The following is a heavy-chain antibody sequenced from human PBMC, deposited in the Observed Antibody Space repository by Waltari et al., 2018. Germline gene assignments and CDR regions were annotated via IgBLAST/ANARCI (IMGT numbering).Heavy chain of an antibody. CDR1: GGSISSSSYS. CDR3: ASSNDYGDLGAFDI. D-gene: IGHD4-17*01. CDR2: IYDSGST. V-gene: IGHV4-39*07. J-gene: IGHJ3*02. Sequence: QLQLQESGPGLVKPSETLSLTCTVSGGSISSSSYSWGWIRQPPGKGLEWIGSIYDSGSTYYNPSLKSRVTISVDTSKNQFSLKLSSVTAADTAVYYCASSNDYGDLGAFDIWGQGTMVTVSS.